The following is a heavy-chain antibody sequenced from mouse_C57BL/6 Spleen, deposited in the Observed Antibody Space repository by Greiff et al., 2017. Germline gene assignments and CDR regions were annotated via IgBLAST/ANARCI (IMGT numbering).Heavy chain of an antibody. Sequence: QVTLKESGPGILQSSQTLSLTCSFSGFSLSTSGMGVSWIRQPSGKGLEWLAHIYWDDAKRYNPSLKSRRTISKDTSSNQVFLKITSVDTADTATYYCARSPYYRDYFDYWGQGTTLTVSS. CDR1: GFSLSTSGMG. V-gene: IGHV8-12*01. J-gene: IGHJ2*01. CDR2: IYWDDAK. D-gene: IGHD2-14*01. CDR3: ARSPYYRDYFDY.